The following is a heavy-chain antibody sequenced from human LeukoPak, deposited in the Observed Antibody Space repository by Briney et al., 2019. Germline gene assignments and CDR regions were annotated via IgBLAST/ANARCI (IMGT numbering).Heavy chain of an antibody. D-gene: IGHD6-13*01. CDR3: ARAYSSSWYWNWFDP. V-gene: IGHV4-4*08. Sequence: SETLSLTCTVSGGSISGYYWSWIRQPPGKRLGWIGNIYPTGSTYYNPSLKSRVTISVDTSKNQFSLKVSSVSAADTAVYYCARAYSSSWYWNWFDPWGQGTLVTVSS. CDR2: IYPTGST. J-gene: IGHJ5*02. CDR1: GGSISGYY.